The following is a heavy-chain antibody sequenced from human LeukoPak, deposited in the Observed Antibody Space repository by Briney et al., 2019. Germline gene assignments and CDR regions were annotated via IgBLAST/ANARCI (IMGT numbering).Heavy chain of an antibody. CDR3: AKRVYYDFWSGPIWFDP. V-gene: IGHV3-23*01. Sequence: GGSLRLSCAASGFTFSSYAMSWVRLAPGKGLEWVSAISGSGGSTYYADSVKGRFTISRDNSKNTLYLQMNSLRAEDTAVYYCAKRVYYDFWSGPIWFDPWGQGTLVTVSS. D-gene: IGHD3-3*01. J-gene: IGHJ5*02. CDR1: GFTFSSYA. CDR2: ISGSGGST.